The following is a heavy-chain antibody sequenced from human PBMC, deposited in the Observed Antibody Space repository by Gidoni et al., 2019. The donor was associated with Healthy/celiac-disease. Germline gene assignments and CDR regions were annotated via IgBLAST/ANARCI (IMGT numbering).Heavy chain of an antibody. CDR3: ARGEVSSSWYTPRWFDP. CDR2: INPNSGGT. V-gene: IGHV1-2*04. J-gene: IGHJ5*02. CDR1: GYTFTGSY. Sequence: QVQLVQSGAEVKKPGASVKVSCKASGYTFTGSYMHWVRQAPGQGLEWMGWINPNSGGTNYAQKFQGWVTMTRDTSISTAYMELSRLRSDDTAVYYCARGEVSSSWYTPRWFDPWGQGTLVTVSS. D-gene: IGHD6-13*01.